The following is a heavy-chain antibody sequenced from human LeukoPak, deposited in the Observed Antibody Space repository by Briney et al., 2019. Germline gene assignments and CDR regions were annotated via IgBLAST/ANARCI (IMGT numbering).Heavy chain of an antibody. CDR2: IRYDGSDK. D-gene: IGHD1-26*01. V-gene: IGHV3-30*02. J-gene: IGHJ4*02. CDR1: GFTFSSYG. Sequence: GGSLRLSCAASGFTFSSYGIHWVRQAPGKGLEWVAFIRYDGSDKYYADSVKGRFTISRDNSKNKVYLQMNSLRDEDTAVYYCGKDAWEVGATSEIDYWGQGTLVTVSS. CDR3: GKDAWEVGATSEIDY.